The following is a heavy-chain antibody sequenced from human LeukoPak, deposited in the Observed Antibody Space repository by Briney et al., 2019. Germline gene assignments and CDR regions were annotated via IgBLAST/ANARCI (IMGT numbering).Heavy chain of an antibody. CDR3: AKATGATYYYGSGSYYFDY. V-gene: IGHV3-9*01. CDR2: ISWNSGSI. J-gene: IGHJ4*02. Sequence: GRSLRLSCAASGFTFDDYAMHWVRQAPGKGLEWVSGISWNSGSIGYADSVKGRFTISRDNAKNSLYLQMNSLRAEDTALYYCAKATGATYYYGSGSYYFDYWGQGTLVTVSS. D-gene: IGHD3-10*01. CDR1: GFTFDDYA.